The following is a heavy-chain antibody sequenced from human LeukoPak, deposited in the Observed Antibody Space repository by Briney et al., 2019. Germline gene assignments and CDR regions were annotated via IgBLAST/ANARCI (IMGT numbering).Heavy chain of an antibody. J-gene: IGHJ5*02. CDR1: GFTFSSYW. CDR3: ARDEGFDP. V-gene: IGHV3-74*01. Sequence: GGSLRLSCAASGFTFSSYWFHWGCKAQGTGRVGVSRINSDGSSTSYADSVKGRFTISRDNAKNTLYLQMNSLRAEDTAVYYCARDEGFDPWGQGTLVTVSS. CDR2: INSDGSST.